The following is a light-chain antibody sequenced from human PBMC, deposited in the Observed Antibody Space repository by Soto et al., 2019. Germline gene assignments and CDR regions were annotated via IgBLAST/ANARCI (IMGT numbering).Light chain of an antibody. CDR1: QSLVPSDGNTY. CDR3: MLATQFPIT. V-gene: IGKV2-24*01. J-gene: IGKJ5*01. CDR2: KIS. Sequence: DIVMTQTPLSSPVTLGQPASISCRSSQSLVPSDGNTYLSWLQPRPGQPPRVLIYKISDRFSGVPDRFSGSGAGTDFTLKISRVEAEDVGVYYCMLATQFPITFGQGTRLELK.